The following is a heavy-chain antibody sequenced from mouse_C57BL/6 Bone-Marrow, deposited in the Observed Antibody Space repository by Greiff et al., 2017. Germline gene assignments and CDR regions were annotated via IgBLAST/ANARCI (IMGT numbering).Heavy chain of an antibody. CDR1: GYTFTSYG. CDR2: IYPRSGYT. Sequence: QVQLQQSGAELARPGASVKLSCKASGYTFTSYGISWVKQRTGQGLEWIGEIYPRSGYTYYNEKFKGKATLTADKSSSTAYMELRSLKSEDSAVYFRARSRITTVVAPWFDYWGQGTTLTVSS. J-gene: IGHJ2*01. V-gene: IGHV1-81*01. D-gene: IGHD1-1*01. CDR3: ARSRITTVVAPWFDY.